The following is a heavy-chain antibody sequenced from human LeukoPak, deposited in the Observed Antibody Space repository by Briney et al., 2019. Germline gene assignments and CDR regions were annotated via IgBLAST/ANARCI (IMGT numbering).Heavy chain of an antibody. D-gene: IGHD4-17*01. CDR3: ARASTTVPNLLDH. J-gene: IGHJ4*02. CDR2: ISSDGGST. CDR1: GFTFSSYA. Sequence: GGSLRLSCAASGFTFSSYAMYWVRQAPGKGLEYVSAISSDGGSTYYANSVKGRFTISRDNSKNTLYLQMGSLRAEDTAVYYCARASTTVPNLLDHWGRGTLVTVSS. V-gene: IGHV3-64*01.